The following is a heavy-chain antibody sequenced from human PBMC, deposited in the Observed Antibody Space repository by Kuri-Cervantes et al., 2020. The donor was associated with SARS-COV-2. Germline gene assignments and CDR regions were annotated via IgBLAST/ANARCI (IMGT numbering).Heavy chain of an antibody. CDR1: GGSITSDYL. CDR2: SLYSGST. D-gene: IGHD2-2*01. Sequence: SETLSLTCTVSGGSITSDYLWGWIRQPPGKGLEWIGNSLYSGSTFYNPSLKSRVTISVDTSKNQFSLELSSVTAADTAVYYCARATLVRYFDCLSQGTTVTVSS. J-gene: IGHJ4*03. V-gene: IGHV4-39*01. CDR3: ARATLVRYFDC.